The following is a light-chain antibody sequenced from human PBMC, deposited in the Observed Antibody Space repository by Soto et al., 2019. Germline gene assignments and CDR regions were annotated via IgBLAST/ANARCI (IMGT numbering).Light chain of an antibody. Sequence: QSALTQPASVSGSPGQSITISCTGTSIDVGNYNLVSWYQQHPGKPPKLMIYEVNKRPSGVSNRFSGSKSGNSASLTISGLQTEDEADYSCCSCACSRNYGIFGGGTKLTVL. CDR3: CSCACSRNYGI. V-gene: IGLV2-23*02. CDR2: EVN. CDR1: SIDVGNYNL. J-gene: IGLJ2*01.